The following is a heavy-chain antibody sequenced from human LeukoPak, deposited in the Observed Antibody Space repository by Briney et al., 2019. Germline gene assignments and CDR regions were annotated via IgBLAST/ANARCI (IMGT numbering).Heavy chain of an antibody. Sequence: SETLSLTCTVSGGSISTYYWSWIRQPPGKGLEWIGYIRYSGSANYNPSLRSRVTISIDTSKNQFSLKLSSVTAADTAVYYCAREKENLDTAMGSYSGFDPWGQGTLVTVSS. J-gene: IGHJ5*02. CDR3: AREKENLDTAMGSYSGFDP. V-gene: IGHV4-59*12. CDR2: IRYSGSA. CDR1: GGSISTYY. D-gene: IGHD5-18*01.